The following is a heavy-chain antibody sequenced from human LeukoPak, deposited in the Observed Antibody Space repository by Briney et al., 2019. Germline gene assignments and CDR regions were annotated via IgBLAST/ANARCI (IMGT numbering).Heavy chain of an antibody. CDR2: IFYSGST. Sequence: PSETLSLTCTVSGASISSYYWNWIRQPPGKGLEWIGYIFYSGSTNYNPSLKSRVTISVDTSKNQFSLKLSSVTAAVTAVYYCARVLNIGGPDYWGQGTLVTVSS. D-gene: IGHD4-23*01. CDR1: GASISSYY. J-gene: IGHJ4*02. V-gene: IGHV4-59*01. CDR3: ARVLNIGGPDY.